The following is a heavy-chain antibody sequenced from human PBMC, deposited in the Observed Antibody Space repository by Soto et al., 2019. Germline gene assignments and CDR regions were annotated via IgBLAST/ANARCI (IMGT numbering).Heavy chain of an antibody. CDR3: ARVALRQLYQLLWTNWFDP. V-gene: IGHV1-18*01. J-gene: IGHJ5*02. Sequence: GASVKVSCKASGYTFTSYGISWVRQAPGQGLEWMGWISAYNGNTNYAQKLQGRVTMTTDTSTSTAYMELRSLRSDDTAVYYCARVALRQLYQLLWTNWFDPWGQGTLVTVSS. CDR1: GYTFTSYG. CDR2: ISAYNGNT. D-gene: IGHD2-2*01.